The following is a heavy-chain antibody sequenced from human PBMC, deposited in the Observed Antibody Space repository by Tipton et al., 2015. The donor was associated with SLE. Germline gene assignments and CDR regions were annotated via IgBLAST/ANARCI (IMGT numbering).Heavy chain of an antibody. D-gene: IGHD2/OR15-2a*01. Sequence: WSWIRQSPGKRLEWIGEISHSGSANYNPSLKSRGTISLDMSKNQFSLRLSSVTAADTAVYYCVRHFSTVIQGPLYFDYWGQGTLVTVSS. J-gene: IGHJ4*02. CDR3: VRHFSTVIQGPLYFDY. CDR2: ISHSGSA. V-gene: IGHV4-34*01.